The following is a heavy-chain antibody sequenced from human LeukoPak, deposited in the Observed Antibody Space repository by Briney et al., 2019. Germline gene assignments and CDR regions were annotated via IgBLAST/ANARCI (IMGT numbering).Heavy chain of an antibody. Sequence: GTLRLSCAASGFTFSSYGMSWVRQPPGKGLEWIGNIYYSGSTYYNPSLNSRVTISVDTAKNQFSLKLTSVTAADTAVYYCAREGGQWLERSFDHWGQGTLVTVSS. D-gene: IGHD6-19*01. CDR2: IYYSGST. V-gene: IGHV4-39*07. CDR3: AREGGQWLERSFDH. J-gene: IGHJ4*02. CDR1: GFTFSSYG.